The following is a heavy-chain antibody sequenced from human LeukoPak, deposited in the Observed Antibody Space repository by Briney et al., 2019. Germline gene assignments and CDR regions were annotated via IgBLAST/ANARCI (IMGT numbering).Heavy chain of an antibody. Sequence: GRSLRLSCAASGFTFSSYGMHWVRQAPGKGLEWVAVISYDGSNKYYADSVKGRFTISRDNSKNTLYLQMNSLRAEDTAVYYCAKLPRFRDSSGYILDWGQGTLVTVSS. CDR3: AKLPRFRDSSGYILD. CDR2: ISYDGSNK. CDR1: GFTFSSYG. V-gene: IGHV3-30*18. J-gene: IGHJ4*02. D-gene: IGHD3-22*01.